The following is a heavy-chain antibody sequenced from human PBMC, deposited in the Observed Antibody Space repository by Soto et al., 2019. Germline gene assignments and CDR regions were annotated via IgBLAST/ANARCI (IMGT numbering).Heavy chain of an antibody. Sequence: GGSLRLSCAASGLTFSDYYMSWIRQAPGKGLEWVSYITSSGSYTKYANSVKGRFTISRDNAKNSLYLQMNSLRAEDTAVYYCTTLTMIVVHLDYWGPGTLVTVSS. J-gene: IGHJ4*02. D-gene: IGHD3-22*01. CDR2: ITSSGSYT. V-gene: IGHV3-11*03. CDR1: GLTFSDYY. CDR3: TTLTMIVVHLDY.